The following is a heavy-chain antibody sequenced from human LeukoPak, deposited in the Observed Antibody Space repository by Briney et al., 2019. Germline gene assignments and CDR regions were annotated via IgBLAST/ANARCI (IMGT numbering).Heavy chain of an antibody. Sequence: GGSLRPSCAASGFTFSSYSMNWVRQAPGKGLEWVSSISSSSSYIYYADSVKGRFTISRDNAKNSLYLQMNSLRAEDTAVYYCAREYSSSWYLNWFDPWGQGTLVTVSS. D-gene: IGHD6-13*01. CDR3: AREYSSSWYLNWFDP. V-gene: IGHV3-21*01. CDR1: GFTFSSYS. CDR2: ISSSSSYI. J-gene: IGHJ5*02.